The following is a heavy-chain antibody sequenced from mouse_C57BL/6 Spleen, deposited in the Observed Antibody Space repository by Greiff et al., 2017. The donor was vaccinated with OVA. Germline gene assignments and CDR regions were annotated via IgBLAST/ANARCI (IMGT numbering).Heavy chain of an antibody. D-gene: IGHD6-1*01. J-gene: IGHJ1*03. Sequence: EVQLQQSGPELVKPGASVKISCKASGYTFTDYYMNWVKQSHGKSLEWIGDINPNNGGTSYNQKFKGKATLTVDKSSSTAYMELRSLTSEDSAVYYCARNSPNWYFDVWGTGTTVTVSS. V-gene: IGHV1-26*01. CDR3: ARNSPNWYFDV. CDR1: GYTFTDYY. CDR2: INPNNGGT.